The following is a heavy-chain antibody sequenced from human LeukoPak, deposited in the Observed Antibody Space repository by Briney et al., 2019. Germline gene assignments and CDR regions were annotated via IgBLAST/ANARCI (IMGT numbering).Heavy chain of an antibody. CDR2: ISSSSSYI. J-gene: IGHJ5*02. D-gene: IGHD1-26*01. CDR3: ARVNGVGATP. Sequence: GGSLRLSCAASGFTFSIYSMNWVRQAPGKGLEWVSSISSSSSYIYYADSVKGRFTISRDNAKNSLYLQMNSLRAEDTAVYYCARVNGVGATPWGQGTLVTVSS. CDR1: GFTFSIYS. V-gene: IGHV3-21*01.